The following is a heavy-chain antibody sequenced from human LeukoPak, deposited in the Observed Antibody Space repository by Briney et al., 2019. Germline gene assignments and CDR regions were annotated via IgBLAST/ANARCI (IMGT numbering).Heavy chain of an antibody. V-gene: IGHV1-18*01. Sequence: GASVKVSCKASGYTFTSYGISWVRQAPGQGLEWMGWISAYNGNTNYAQKLQGRVTMTTDTSTSTAYMELRSPRSDDTAVYYCARDPSSSWYMDYYYYMDVWGKGTTVTVSS. CDR3: ARDPSSSWYMDYYYYMDV. CDR1: GYTFTSYG. J-gene: IGHJ6*03. CDR2: ISAYNGNT. D-gene: IGHD6-13*01.